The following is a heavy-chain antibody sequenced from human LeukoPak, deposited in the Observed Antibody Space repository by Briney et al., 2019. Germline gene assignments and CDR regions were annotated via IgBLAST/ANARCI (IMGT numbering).Heavy chain of an antibody. V-gene: IGHV7-4-1*02. Sequence: ASVKVSCKASGYTFTSYAMNWVRQAPGQGLEWMGWINTNTGNPTYAQGFTGRFVFSLDTSVSTAYLQISSLKAEDTAVYYCARSAVTPPNYYDSSGSPNAFDIWGQGTMVTVSS. CDR2: INTNTGNP. D-gene: IGHD3-22*01. J-gene: IGHJ3*02. CDR1: GYTFTSYA. CDR3: ARSAVTPPNYYDSSGSPNAFDI.